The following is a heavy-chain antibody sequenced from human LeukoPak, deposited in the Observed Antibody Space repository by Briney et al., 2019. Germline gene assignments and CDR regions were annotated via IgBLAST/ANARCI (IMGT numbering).Heavy chain of an antibody. Sequence: GESLKISCKASGYSFTTYWIGWVRQVPGKGLEWVGIIYPADSTAKYSPSFQGQVTISVDKSISTAYLQWSRLEASDTAMYYCARHGGSGSWAYYYYYGMDVWGQGTTVTVSS. J-gene: IGHJ6*02. CDR2: IYPADSTA. CDR3: ARHGGSGSWAYYYYYGMDV. CDR1: GYSFTTYW. V-gene: IGHV5-51*01. D-gene: IGHD3-10*01.